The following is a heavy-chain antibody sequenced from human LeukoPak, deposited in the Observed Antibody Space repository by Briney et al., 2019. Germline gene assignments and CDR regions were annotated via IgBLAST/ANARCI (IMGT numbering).Heavy chain of an antibody. D-gene: IGHD3-10*01. V-gene: IGHV1-18*01. Sequence: ASVKVSCKASGYTFTSYGISWVRQAPGQGLEWMGWISAYNGNTNYAQNLQGRVTMTTDTSTSTAYMELRSLRSDDAAVYYCARFRAGVGEPYGDYWGQGTLVTVSS. J-gene: IGHJ4*02. CDR3: ARFRAGVGEPYGDY. CDR2: ISAYNGNT. CDR1: GYTFTSYG.